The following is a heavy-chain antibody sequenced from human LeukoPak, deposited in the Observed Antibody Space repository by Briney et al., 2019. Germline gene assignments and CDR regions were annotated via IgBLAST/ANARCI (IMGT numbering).Heavy chain of an antibody. CDR3: ATVPIYYDILTGHTEYYFDY. CDR2: IHHSGST. D-gene: IGHD3-9*01. CDR1: GGSISSNNW. V-gene: IGHV4-4*02. J-gene: IGHJ4*02. Sequence: SGTLSLTCAVSGGSISSNNWWRWVRQPPGKGQGRSGDIHHSGSTNYHPSLKSRVTISVDTSKNQFSLKLSSVTAADTAVYYCATVPIYYDILTGHTEYYFDYWGQGTLVTVSS.